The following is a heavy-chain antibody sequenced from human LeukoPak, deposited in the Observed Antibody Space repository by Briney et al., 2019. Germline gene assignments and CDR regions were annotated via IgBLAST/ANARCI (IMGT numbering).Heavy chain of an antibody. V-gene: IGHV1-18*01. CDR1: GYTFTSYG. J-gene: IGHJ4*02. Sequence: ASVKVSCKASGYTFTSYGISWVRQAPGQGLEWMGWISAYNGNTNYAQKVQGRVTMTTDTSTSTAYMELRSLRSDDTAVYYCATTTEKLCFDYWGQGSLVTVSS. CDR2: ISAYNGNT. CDR3: ATTTEKLCFDY. D-gene: IGHD4-17*01.